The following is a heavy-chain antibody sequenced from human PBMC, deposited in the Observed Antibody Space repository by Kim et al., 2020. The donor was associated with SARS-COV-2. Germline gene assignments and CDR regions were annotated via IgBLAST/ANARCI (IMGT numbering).Heavy chain of an antibody. CDR1: GFSFSDSA. V-gene: IGHV3-73*01. CDR2: IRSKANGYAT. D-gene: IGHD1-1*01. Sequence: GGSLRLSCAASGFSFSDSAMHWVRQASGKGLEWVGRIRSKANGYATTYAASVRGRFTISRDDSKNAAYLQMNSLKTEDTAVYYCTRFPGTTLAFWAAFD. J-gene: IGHJ3*02. CDR3: TRFPGTTLAFWAAFD.